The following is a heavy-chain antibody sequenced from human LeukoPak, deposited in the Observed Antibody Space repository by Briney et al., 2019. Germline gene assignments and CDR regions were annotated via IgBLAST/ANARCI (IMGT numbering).Heavy chain of an antibody. CDR3: ARDLVVPAAMDAFDI. V-gene: IGHV3-21*01. D-gene: IGHD2-2*01. CDR1: GFTFSSYS. CDR2: ISSCSSYI. Sequence: PGGSLRLSCAASGFTFSSYSMNWVRQAPGKGLEWVSSISSCSSYIYYADSVKGRFTISRDNAKISLYLQMKSLRAEDTAVYYCARDLVVPAAMDAFDIWGQGTMVTVSS. J-gene: IGHJ3*02.